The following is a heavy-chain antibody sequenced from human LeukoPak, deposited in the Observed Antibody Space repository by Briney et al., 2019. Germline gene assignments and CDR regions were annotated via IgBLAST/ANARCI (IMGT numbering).Heavy chain of an antibody. CDR1: GGSISSYY. D-gene: IGHD2-2*02. CDR3: ARDAIGYCSSTNCYNGGFDY. CDR2: IYHSGST. V-gene: IGHV4-59*12. Sequence: SETLSLTCTVSGGSISSYYWSWIRQPPGKGLEWIGYIYHSGSTYYNPSLKSRVTISVDRSKNQFSLKLSSVTAADTAVYYCARDAIGYCSSTNCYNGGFDYWGQGALVTVSS. J-gene: IGHJ4*02.